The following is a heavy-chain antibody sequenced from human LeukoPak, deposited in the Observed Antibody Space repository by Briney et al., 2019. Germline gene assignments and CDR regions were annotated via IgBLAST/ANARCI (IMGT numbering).Heavy chain of an antibody. Sequence: SETLSLTCAVYGGSFSGYYWSWIRQPPGKGLEWIGETNHSGSTNYNPSLKSRVTISVDTSKNQFSLKLSSVTAADTAVYYCARVAGVVPAAMAFDYWGQGTLVTVSS. J-gene: IGHJ4*02. CDR3: ARVAGVVPAAMAFDY. V-gene: IGHV4-34*01. CDR2: TNHSGST. CDR1: GGSFSGYY. D-gene: IGHD2-2*01.